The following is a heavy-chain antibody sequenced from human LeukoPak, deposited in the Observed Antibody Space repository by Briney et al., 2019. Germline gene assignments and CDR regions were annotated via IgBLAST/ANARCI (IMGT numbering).Heavy chain of an antibody. Sequence: GASVKVSCKASGYTFTSYGISWVRQAPGQGLEWMGWISAYNGNTNYAQKLQGRVTMTTDTSTSTAYMELRSLRSDDTAVYYCAREQRWLQLVPEVDFDYWGQGALVTVSS. CDR2: ISAYNGNT. D-gene: IGHD5-24*01. CDR1: GYTFTSYG. CDR3: AREQRWLQLVPEVDFDY. V-gene: IGHV1-18*01. J-gene: IGHJ4*02.